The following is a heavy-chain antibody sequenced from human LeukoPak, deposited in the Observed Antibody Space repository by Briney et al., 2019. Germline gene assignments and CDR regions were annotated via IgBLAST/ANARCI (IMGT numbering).Heavy chain of an antibody. D-gene: IGHD2-2*01. CDR3: ARGSIVVAPAAIVPSGGWFDP. J-gene: IGHJ5*02. Sequence: PSETLSLTCAVYGGSFSGYYWSWIRQPPGKGLEWIGEINHSGSTNYNPSLKSRVTISVDTSKNQFSLKLSSVTAADTAVYYCARGSIVVAPAAIVPSGGWFDPWGQGTLVTVSS. V-gene: IGHV4-34*01. CDR2: INHSGST. CDR1: GGSFSGYY.